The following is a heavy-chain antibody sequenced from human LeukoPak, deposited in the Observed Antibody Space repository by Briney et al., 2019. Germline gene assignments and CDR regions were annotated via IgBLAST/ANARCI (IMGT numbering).Heavy chain of an antibody. V-gene: IGHV4-4*09. CDR1: GGSISNYS. D-gene: IGHD3-16*01. Sequence: RSDTLSLTCTLSGGSISNYSWSWIRNPPGKGLEWIGYFYISGSTNYHPSLKSRVTISVDTSKNQFSLKLSSVTAADTAIYYCASFRGGSWFDPWGQGTLVTVSS. J-gene: IGHJ5*02. CDR2: FYISGST. CDR3: ASFRGGSWFDP.